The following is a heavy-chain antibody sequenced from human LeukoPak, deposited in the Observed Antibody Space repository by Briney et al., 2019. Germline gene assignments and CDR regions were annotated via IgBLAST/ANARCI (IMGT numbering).Heavy chain of an antibody. V-gene: IGHV3-23*01. J-gene: IGHJ4*02. D-gene: IGHD2-8*01. Sequence: GGSLRLSCAASGFTYSSYAMTWVRQSPGKGLEWASTLSGSGNSRYYADSVQGRFTISRDNFKNTLYLQMNGLRVEDTAVYYCARDVNGGYWGQGTLVTVSS. CDR1: GFTYSSYA. CDR2: LSGSGNSR. CDR3: ARDVNGGY.